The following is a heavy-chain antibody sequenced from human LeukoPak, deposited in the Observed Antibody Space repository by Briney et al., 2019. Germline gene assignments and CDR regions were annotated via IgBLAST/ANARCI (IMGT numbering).Heavy chain of an antibody. CDR3: ARRYPGFSEAFDI. CDR2: IGIANDT. J-gene: IGHJ3*02. Sequence: PGGSLRLSCAASGFTFSSYVMHWVRQATGKGLEWVSTIGIANDTYYPGSVQGRFTISRENAKNSLYLQMNSLRAGDTAVCCCARRYPGFSEAFDIWGQGTMVTVSS. CDR1: GFTFSSYV. D-gene: IGHD1-14*01. V-gene: IGHV3-13*01.